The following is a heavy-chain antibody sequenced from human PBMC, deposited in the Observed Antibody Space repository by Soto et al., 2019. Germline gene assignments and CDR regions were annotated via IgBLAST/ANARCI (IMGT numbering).Heavy chain of an antibody. V-gene: IGHV1-69*06. D-gene: IGHD3-16*02. CDR1: GGTFSSYA. Sequence: QVQLVQSGAEVKKPGSSVKVSCKASGGTFSSYAISWVRQAPGQGLEWMGGIIPIFGTANYARKFQGRVTITADKSTSTAYMELSSLRSEDTAVYYCAIGPYYDYVWWSYRWGAFDIWGQGTMVTVSS. CDR2: IIPIFGTA. J-gene: IGHJ3*02. CDR3: AIGPYYDYVWWSYRWGAFDI.